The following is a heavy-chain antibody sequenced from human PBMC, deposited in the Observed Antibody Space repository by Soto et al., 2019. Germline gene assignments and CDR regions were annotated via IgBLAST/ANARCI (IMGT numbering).Heavy chain of an antibody. D-gene: IGHD2-2*01. V-gene: IGHV5-51*01. Sequence: GESLKISCKGSGYSFTSYWSGWVRQMPGKGLEWMGIIYPGDSDTRYSPSFQGQVTISADKSISTAYLQWSSLKASDTAMYYCARQGTSPWDWFDPWGQGTLVTVSS. J-gene: IGHJ5*02. CDR2: IYPGDSDT. CDR1: GYSFTSYW. CDR3: ARQGTSPWDWFDP.